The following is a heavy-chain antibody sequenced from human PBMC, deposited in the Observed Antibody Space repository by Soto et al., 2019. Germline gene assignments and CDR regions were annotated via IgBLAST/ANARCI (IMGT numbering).Heavy chain of an antibody. CDR1: GYTFTSYG. CDR3: ARDKTVVVPAAIRYYYCDMDD. J-gene: IGHJ6*02. V-gene: IGHV1-18*04. D-gene: IGHD2-2*01. CDR2: ISAYNGNT. Sequence: VASVKVSCKASGYTFTSYGISWGRQAPGQGLEGMGWISAYNGNTNYAQKLQGRVTMTTDTSASTAYRELRSLRSDDTAVYYCARDKTVVVPAAIRYYYCDMDDWGQGTTVTVSS.